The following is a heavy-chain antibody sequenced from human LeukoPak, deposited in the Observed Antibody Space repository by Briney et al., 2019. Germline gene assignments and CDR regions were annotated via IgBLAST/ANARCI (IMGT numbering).Heavy chain of an antibody. V-gene: IGHV3-49*04. CDR2: IRSKAYGGTT. CDR3: TRDDPYDYVSGSYRYVAFDI. Sequence: GGSLRLSCTASGFTFGDYAMSWVRQAPGRGLEWVGFIRSKAYGGTTEYAASVKGRFTISRDDSKSIAYLQMNSLKTEDTAVYYCTRDDPYDYVSGSYRYVAFDIWGQGTMVTVSS. D-gene: IGHD3-16*02. J-gene: IGHJ3*02. CDR1: GFTFGDYA.